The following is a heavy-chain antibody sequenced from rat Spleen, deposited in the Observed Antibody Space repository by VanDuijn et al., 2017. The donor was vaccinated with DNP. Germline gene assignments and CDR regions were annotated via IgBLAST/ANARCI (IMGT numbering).Heavy chain of an antibody. V-gene: IGHV5-22*01. Sequence: EVQLVESGGGLVQPGRSLKLSCAASGFTFSDYYMAWVRQAPTKGLEWVAYITYDGDNTYYRDSVKGRFTISRHNAKSTLYLQMNSLRSEDVATYYCARPMDYYSGGFAYWGQGTLVTVSS. CDR3: ARPMDYYSGGFAY. J-gene: IGHJ3*01. CDR2: ITYDGDNT. CDR1: GFTFSDYY. D-gene: IGHD1-1*01.